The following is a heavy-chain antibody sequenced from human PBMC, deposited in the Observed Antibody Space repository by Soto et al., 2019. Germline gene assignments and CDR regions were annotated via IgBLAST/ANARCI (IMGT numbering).Heavy chain of an antibody. V-gene: IGHV4-31*03. CDR1: GGSISSGGYY. J-gene: IGHJ5*02. CDR2: IYYSGST. Sequence: SETLSLTCTVSGGSISSGGYYWSWIRQHPGKGLEWIGYIYYSGSTYYNPSLKSRVTISVDTSKNQFSLKLSSVTAADTAVYYCARDRLPRGGDRIAAASNWFDPWGQGTLVTVSS. CDR3: ARDRLPRGGDRIAAASNWFDP. D-gene: IGHD6-13*01.